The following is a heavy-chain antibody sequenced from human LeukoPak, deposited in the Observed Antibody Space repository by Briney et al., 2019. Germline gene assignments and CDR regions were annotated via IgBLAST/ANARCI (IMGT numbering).Heavy chain of an antibody. Sequence: GGSLRLSCAASGFTFSNYGMSWVRQAPGKGLEWVSAISGSGGSTYYADSVKGRFTISRDNSKNTLYLQMNSLRAEDTAVYYCAKDHDDYSSSWYDYWGQGTLVTVSS. V-gene: IGHV3-23*01. CDR1: GFTFSNYG. J-gene: IGHJ4*02. CDR3: AKDHDDYSSSWYDY. D-gene: IGHD6-13*01. CDR2: ISGSGGST.